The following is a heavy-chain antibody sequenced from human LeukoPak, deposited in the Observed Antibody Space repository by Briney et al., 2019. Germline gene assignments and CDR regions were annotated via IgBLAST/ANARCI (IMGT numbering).Heavy chain of an antibody. D-gene: IGHD3-22*01. Sequence: VASVTVSCKASGGTFSSYAISWVRQAPGQGLEWMGGIIPIFGTANYAQKFQGRVTITADESTSTAYMELSSLRSEDTAVYYCARDWGSDSSGYQKYFQHWGQGTLVTVSS. CDR1: GGTFSSYA. J-gene: IGHJ1*01. V-gene: IGHV1-69*13. CDR2: IIPIFGTA. CDR3: ARDWGSDSSGYQKYFQH.